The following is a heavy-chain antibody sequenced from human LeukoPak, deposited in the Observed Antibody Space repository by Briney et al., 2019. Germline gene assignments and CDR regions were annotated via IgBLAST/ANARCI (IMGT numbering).Heavy chain of an antibody. CDR1: GDSVSSNSAA. V-gene: IGHV6-1*01. CDR3: ARKETPGYCSNTSCYVGDAFDI. D-gene: IGHD2-2*01. Sequence: SQTLSLTCAISGDSVSSNSAAWNWIRQSPSRGLEWLGRTYYRSKWYNDYAVSVKSRITINPDTSKNQFSLQLNSVTPEDTAVYYCARKETPGYCSNTSCYVGDAFDIWGQGTMVTVSS. CDR2: TYYRSKWYN. J-gene: IGHJ3*02.